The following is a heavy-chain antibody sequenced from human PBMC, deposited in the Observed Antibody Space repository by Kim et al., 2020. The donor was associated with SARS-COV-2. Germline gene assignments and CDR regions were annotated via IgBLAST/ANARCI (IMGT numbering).Heavy chain of an antibody. D-gene: IGHD2-15*01. CDR1: GGSISSSSYY. J-gene: IGHJ5*02. CDR2: IYYSGST. Sequence: SETLSLTCTVSGGSISSSSYYWGWIRQPPGKGLEWIGSIYYSGSTYYNPSLKSRVTISVDTSKNQFSLKLSSVTAADTAVYYCARVVVAATPGHWFDPWGQGTLVTVSS. CDR3: ARVVVAATPGHWFDP. V-gene: IGHV4-39*07.